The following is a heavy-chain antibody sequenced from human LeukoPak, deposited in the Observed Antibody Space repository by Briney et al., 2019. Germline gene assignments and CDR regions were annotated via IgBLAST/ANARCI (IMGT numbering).Heavy chain of an antibody. Sequence: GGSLRLSCAASGFSFNSYWMHWVRQAPGKGLVWVSRINSDGRSTSYADSVKGRFTISRDNAKNTLYLQMNSLRAEDTAVYYCARAWQWLSLNSDYYYGMDVWGQGTTVTVSS. CDR2: INSDGRST. CDR3: ARAWQWLSLNSDYYYGMDV. V-gene: IGHV3-74*01. D-gene: IGHD6-19*01. J-gene: IGHJ6*02. CDR1: GFSFNSYW.